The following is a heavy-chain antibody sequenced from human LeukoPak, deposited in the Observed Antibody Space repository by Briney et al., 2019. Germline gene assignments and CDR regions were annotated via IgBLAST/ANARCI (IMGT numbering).Heavy chain of an antibody. V-gene: IGHV5-51*01. Sequence: GESLKISCKGSGYSFTSYWIGWVRQTPGKGLEWMGIIYPGDSDTRYSPSFQGQVTISADKSISTAYLQWSSLKASDTAMYYCARLGGYCSSTSCLHFDYWGQGTLVTVSS. J-gene: IGHJ4*02. CDR1: GYSFTSYW. CDR2: IYPGDSDT. CDR3: ARLGGYCSSTSCLHFDY. D-gene: IGHD2-2*01.